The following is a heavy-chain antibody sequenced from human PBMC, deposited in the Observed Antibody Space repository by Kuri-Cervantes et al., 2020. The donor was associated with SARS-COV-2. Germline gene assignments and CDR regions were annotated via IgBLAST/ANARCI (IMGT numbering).Heavy chain of an antibody. CDR2: ISYDGSNK. CDR1: GFTSSNYW. J-gene: IGHJ3*02. V-gene: IGHV3-30-3*01. CDR3: ARELIDAFDI. Sequence: GGSLRLSCAASGFTSSNYWMSWVRQAPGKGLEWVAVISYDGSNKYYADSVKGRFTISRDNSKNTLYLQMNSLRAEDTAVYYCARELIDAFDIWGQGTMVTVSS.